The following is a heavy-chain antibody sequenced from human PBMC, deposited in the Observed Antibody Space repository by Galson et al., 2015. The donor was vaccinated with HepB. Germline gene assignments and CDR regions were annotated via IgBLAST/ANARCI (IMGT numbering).Heavy chain of an antibody. J-gene: IGHJ4*02. CDR1: GFTFSGHW. Sequence: SLRLSCAASGFTFSGHWMHWVRQAPGKGLIWVSRINSDGSSSSYADSLKGRFNISRDNLKSTLFLQMNNLRPEDTAFYFCAKDGKPWWESYCHSTSCYVGYFDDWGQGTLVTVSS. CDR2: INSDGSSS. D-gene: IGHD2-2*01. V-gene: IGHV3-74*01. CDR3: AKDGKPWWESYCHSTSCYVGYFDD.